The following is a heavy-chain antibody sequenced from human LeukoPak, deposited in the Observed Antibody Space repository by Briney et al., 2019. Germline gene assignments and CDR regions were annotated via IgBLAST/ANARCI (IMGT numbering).Heavy chain of an antibody. CDR1: GFTFRDYG. CDR3: ATRTGASPYYSDY. J-gene: IGHJ4*02. D-gene: IGHD1-1*01. CDR2: ISGSGSST. Sequence: GGSLRLSCAASGFTFRDYGMGWVRQAPGKGLEWVSGISGSGSSTYYADSVKGRFTISRDNSKNTMYVQMNSLRAEDTALYYCATRTGASPYYSDYWGQGILVTVSS. V-gene: IGHV3-23*01.